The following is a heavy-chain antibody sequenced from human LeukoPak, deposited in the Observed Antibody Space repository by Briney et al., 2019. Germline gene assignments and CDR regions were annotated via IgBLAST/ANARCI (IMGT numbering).Heavy chain of an antibody. Sequence: GGSLRLSCAASGFTFSSYSMNWVRQAPGKGLEWVSSISSSSSYIYYADSVKGPFTISRDNAKNSLYLQMNSLRAEDTAVYYCARGIYGDYVFYYYYGMDVWGQGTTVTVSS. CDR3: ARGIYGDYVFYYYYGMDV. D-gene: IGHD4-17*01. CDR2: ISSSSSYI. V-gene: IGHV3-21*01. CDR1: GFTFSSYS. J-gene: IGHJ6*02.